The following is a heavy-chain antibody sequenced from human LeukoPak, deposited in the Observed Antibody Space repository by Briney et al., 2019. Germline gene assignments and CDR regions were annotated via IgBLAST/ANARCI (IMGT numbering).Heavy chain of an antibody. D-gene: IGHD5/OR15-5a*01. CDR3: ARGSSVWDAFDI. CDR2: ISAYNGHT. V-gene: IGHV1-18*01. Sequence: ASVKVSCKASGYTFTSYGISWVRQAPGQGLEWMGWISAYNGHTNYAQKFQGRVTMTTDTSTSTASMELRSLRSDDTAVYYCARGSSVWDAFDIWGQGTMVTVSS. J-gene: IGHJ3*02. CDR1: GYTFTSYG.